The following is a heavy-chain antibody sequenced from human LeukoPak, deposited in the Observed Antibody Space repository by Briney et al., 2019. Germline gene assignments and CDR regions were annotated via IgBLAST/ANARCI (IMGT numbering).Heavy chain of an antibody. Sequence: KPSETLSLTCTVSGGSISSSSYYWGWIRQPPGKGLEWIGGMYYSGSTYYNPSLKSRVTMSENTSKNQFSLKLSSVTAADTAVYYCARVSGWNPLQAAHLDYWGQGTLVTVSS. D-gene: IGHD6-19*01. J-gene: IGHJ4*02. CDR1: GGSISSSSYY. CDR2: MYYSGST. CDR3: ARVSGWNPLQAAHLDY. V-gene: IGHV4-39*07.